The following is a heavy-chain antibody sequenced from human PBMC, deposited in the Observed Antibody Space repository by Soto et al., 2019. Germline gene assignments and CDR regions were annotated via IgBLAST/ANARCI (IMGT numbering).Heavy chain of an antibody. D-gene: IGHD2-2*01. J-gene: IGHJ4*02. CDR2: IIPIFGTA. Sequence: QVQLVQCGAEVKKPGSSVKVSCKASGGTFSSYAISWVRQAPGQGLEWMGGIIPIFGTANYAQKFQGRVTINAYESTITAYMELSSLRSEDTAVYYCASFPKKYCISTSCHENRGWGQGTLVTVSS. CDR3: ASFPKKYCISTSCHENRG. V-gene: IGHV1-69*12. CDR1: GGTFSSYA.